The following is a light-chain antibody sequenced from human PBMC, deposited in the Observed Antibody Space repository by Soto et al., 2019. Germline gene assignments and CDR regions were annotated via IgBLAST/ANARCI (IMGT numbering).Light chain of an antibody. CDR1: NIGSKD. Sequence: SYVLTQPPSVSVAPGRTARLPCEGNNIGSKDVHWYQQRSGQAPVLVIYFDSDRPSGIPERFSGSNSGNTATLTISGVEAGDEADYYCQVWDTSTDHRGVFGGGTKLTV. V-gene: IGLV3-21*04. CDR3: QVWDTSTDHRGV. CDR2: FDS. J-gene: IGLJ3*02.